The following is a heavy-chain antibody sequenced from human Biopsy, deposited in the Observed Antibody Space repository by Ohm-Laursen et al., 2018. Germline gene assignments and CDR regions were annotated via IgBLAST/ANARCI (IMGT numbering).Heavy chain of an antibody. CDR1: GFTFSNYA. CDR3: ARGDLPEFDY. D-gene: IGHD5/OR15-5a*01. CDR2: ISGRGGNGAST. J-gene: IGHJ4*02. V-gene: IGHV3-23*01. Sequence: SLRLSCSASGFTFSNYAMSWVRQAPGKGLECVSRISGRGGNGASTYYADSVKGRFTISRDNSKNTLFLQMNSLRAEDTAIYYCARGDLPEFDYWGQGTLVTVSS.